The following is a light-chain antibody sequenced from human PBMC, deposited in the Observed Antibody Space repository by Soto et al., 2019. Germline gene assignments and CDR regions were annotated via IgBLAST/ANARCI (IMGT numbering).Light chain of an antibody. CDR2: GAS. J-gene: IGKJ4*01. CDR3: QQFSSYPLT. CDR1: RSVSTY. V-gene: IGKV3-11*01. Sequence: DIVLTQSPATLSSSPGERATLSCRASRSVSTYLAWYQQKPGQAPRLLIYGASARATGIPARFSGSGSGTEFTLTISRLEPEDFAVYYCQQFSSYPLTFGGGTKVDIK.